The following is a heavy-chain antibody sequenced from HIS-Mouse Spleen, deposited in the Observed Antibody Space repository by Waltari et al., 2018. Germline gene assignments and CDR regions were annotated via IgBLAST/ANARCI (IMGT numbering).Heavy chain of an antibody. CDR2: IYYSGST. CDR3: AREIPYSSSWYDWYFDL. Sequence: QLQLQESGPGLVKPSETLSLTCTVSGGSISSSSYYWGWIRQPPGKGLAWIGSIYYSGSTYYNPSLTSRVTISVDTSKNQFSLKLSSVTAADTAVYYCAREIPYSSSWYDWYFDLWGRGTLVTVSS. CDR1: GGSISSSSYY. V-gene: IGHV4-39*07. D-gene: IGHD6-13*01. J-gene: IGHJ2*01.